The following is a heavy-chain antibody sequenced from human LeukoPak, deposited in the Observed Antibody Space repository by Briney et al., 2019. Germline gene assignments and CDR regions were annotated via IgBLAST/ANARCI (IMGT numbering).Heavy chain of an antibody. CDR2: TNRDGSGK. Sequence: AGGSLRLSCAASEFTFTNFWMSWVRQAPGKGLEWVANTNRDGSGKYYVDSVKGRFSISRDNTKSSLYLQMNSLGADDTAVYFCSRAEYSASTRKHSFDRWGQGTLVTVSS. V-gene: IGHV3-7*01. CDR3: SRAEYSASTRKHSFDR. D-gene: IGHD5-12*01. CDR1: EFTFTNFW. J-gene: IGHJ5*02.